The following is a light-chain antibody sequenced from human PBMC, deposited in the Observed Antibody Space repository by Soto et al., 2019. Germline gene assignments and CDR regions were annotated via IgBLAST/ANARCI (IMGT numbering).Light chain of an antibody. J-gene: IGKJ4*01. CDR3: QQYDDWLT. V-gene: IGKV3D-15*01. CDR2: DVS. Sequence: EIVLTQSPATLSLSPGASATLSCRASQSVTSSLAWFQQKPGQAPRLLIYDVSRRATAIPARFSGSGSGTEFTLTISSLHSEDFAVYYCQQYDDWLTFGGGTKVDIK. CDR1: QSVTSS.